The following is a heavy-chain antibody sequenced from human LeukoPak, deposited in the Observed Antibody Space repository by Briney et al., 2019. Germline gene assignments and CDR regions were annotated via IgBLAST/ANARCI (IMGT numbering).Heavy chain of an antibody. CDR3: ARVPGYCGGDCYFDY. V-gene: IGHV3-7*01. J-gene: IGHJ4*02. CDR1: GFTFSSYW. D-gene: IGHD2-21*02. CDR2: IKQDGSEK. Sequence: GGSLRLSCAASGFTFSSYWMSWVRQAPGKGLEWVANIKQDGSEKYYVDSVKGRFTISRDNAKNSLYLQMNSLRAEDTAVCYCARVPGYCGGDCYFDYWGQGTLVTVSS.